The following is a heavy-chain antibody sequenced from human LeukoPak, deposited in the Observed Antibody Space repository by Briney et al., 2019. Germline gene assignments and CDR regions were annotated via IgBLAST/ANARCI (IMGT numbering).Heavy chain of an antibody. Sequence: GGSLRLSCAASGFTFSSYSMNWVRQAPGKGLEWVSAISGSGGSTYYADSVKGRFTISRDNSKNTLYLQMNSLRAEDTAVYYCAKSSAIVVVPAATLEGAYYFDYWGQGTLVTVSS. V-gene: IGHV3-23*01. J-gene: IGHJ4*02. CDR2: ISGSGGST. D-gene: IGHD2-2*01. CDR1: GFTFSSYS. CDR3: AKSSAIVVVPAATLEGAYYFDY.